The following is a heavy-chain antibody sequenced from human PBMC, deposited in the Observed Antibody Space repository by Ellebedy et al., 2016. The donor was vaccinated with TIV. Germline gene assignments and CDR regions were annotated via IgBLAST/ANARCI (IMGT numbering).Heavy chain of an antibody. CDR3: ATDTYSGSYGGDAFDI. D-gene: IGHD1-26*01. Sequence: ASVKVSCKVSGYTLTELSMHWVRPAPGTGLEWMGGFDPEDGETIYAQKFQGRVTMTEDTSTDTAYMELSSRRYEDTAVYYCATDTYSGSYGGDAFDIWGQGTMVTVSS. CDR2: FDPEDGET. CDR1: GYTLTELS. V-gene: IGHV1-24*01. J-gene: IGHJ3*02.